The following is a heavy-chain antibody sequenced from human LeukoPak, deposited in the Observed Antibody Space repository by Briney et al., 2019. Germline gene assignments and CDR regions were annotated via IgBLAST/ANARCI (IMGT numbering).Heavy chain of an antibody. V-gene: IGHV3-11*06. D-gene: IGHD6-6*01. CDR1: GYTFSDYY. CDR3: ARGPSIAARYDAFDI. J-gene: IGHJ3*02. CDR2: ISSSSSYT. Sequence: GGSLRLSCAAPGYTFSDYYMSWICEDPGEGLGWVSYISSSSSYTNYADSVKGRFTVSRDNAKNSLYLQVISLRAEDTAVYYCARGPSIAARYDAFDIWGQGTMVTVSS.